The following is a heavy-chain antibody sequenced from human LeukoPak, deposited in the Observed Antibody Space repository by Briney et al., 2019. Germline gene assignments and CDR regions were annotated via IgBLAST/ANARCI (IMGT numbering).Heavy chain of an antibody. CDR1: GFTFSSYW. CDR2: IKQDGSEK. CDR3: AKDRIRYCSSTSCSASGFDY. Sequence: GGSLRLSCAASGFTFSSYWMSWVRQAPGKGLEWVANIKQDGSEKYYVDSVKGRFTISRDNAKNSLYLQMNSLRAEDTAVYYCAKDRIRYCSSTSCSASGFDYWGQGTLVTVSS. D-gene: IGHD2-2*01. J-gene: IGHJ4*02. V-gene: IGHV3-7*03.